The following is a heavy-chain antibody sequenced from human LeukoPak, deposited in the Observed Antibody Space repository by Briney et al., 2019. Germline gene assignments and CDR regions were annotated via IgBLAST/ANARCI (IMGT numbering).Heavy chain of an antibody. D-gene: IGHD6-19*01. V-gene: IGHV3-33*01. J-gene: IGHJ4*02. Sequence: GGSLRLSCAASGFTFSSYGMHGVRQAPGKGLEWVAVIWYDGSNKDYADCVKGRFTISRDNSKNTLYLPINSLRAEDTAVSYCAISSGTGWGQGTLVTVSS. CDR2: IWYDGSNK. CDR3: AISSGTG. CDR1: GFTFSSYG.